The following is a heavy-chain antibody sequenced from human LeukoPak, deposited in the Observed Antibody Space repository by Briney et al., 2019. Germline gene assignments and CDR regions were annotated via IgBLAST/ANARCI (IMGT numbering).Heavy chain of an antibody. Sequence: GGSLRLSCAASGFTFTNAWMSWVRQAPGKGLEWVGRIKSKTDGGTTDYAAPVKGRFAISRDDSKNTLYLQMNSLKTEDTAVYYCTRVFKSGSFDYWGQGTLVTVSS. V-gene: IGHV3-15*01. CDR1: GFTFTNAW. J-gene: IGHJ4*02. CDR2: IKSKTDGGTT. CDR3: TRVFKSGSFDY. D-gene: IGHD1-26*01.